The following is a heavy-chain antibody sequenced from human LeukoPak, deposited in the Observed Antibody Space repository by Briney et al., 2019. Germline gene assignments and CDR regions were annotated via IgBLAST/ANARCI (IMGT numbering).Heavy chain of an antibody. J-gene: IGHJ4*02. CDR1: GGSISSYY. CDR3: ARGWGYYGSGCYYNAVDY. V-gene: IGHV4-59*12. CDR2: FYHSGIT. D-gene: IGHD3-10*01. Sequence: SETLSLTCTVSGGSISSYYWSWIRQPPGKGLEWIGYFYHSGITKYNPSLKSRVTISVDTSKNQFSLKLSSVTAADTAVYYCARGWGYYGSGCYYNAVDYWGQGTLVTVSS.